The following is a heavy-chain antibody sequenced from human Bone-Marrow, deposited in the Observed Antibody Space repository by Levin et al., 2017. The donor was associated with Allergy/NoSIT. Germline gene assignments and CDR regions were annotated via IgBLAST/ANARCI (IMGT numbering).Heavy chain of an antibody. CDR3: ARGWFGELLSH. J-gene: IGHJ4*02. Sequence: LPGGSLRLSCAASGFTVSSNYMSWVRQAPGKGPEWVSVIYSGGSTYYADSVKGRFTISRDNSKNTLYLQMNSLRAVDTAVYYCARGWFGELLSHWGQGTLVTVSS. CDR1: GFTVSSNY. CDR2: IYSGGST. V-gene: IGHV3-53*01. D-gene: IGHD3-10*01.